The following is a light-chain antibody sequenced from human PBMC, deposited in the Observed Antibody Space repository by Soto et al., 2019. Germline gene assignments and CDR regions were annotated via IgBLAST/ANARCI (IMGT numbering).Light chain of an antibody. CDR2: RAS. CDR3: QQYNNWPPYT. Sequence: EIVMTQSPATLSVSPGERATLSCRASQSVSSNFAWYQQKPGQAPRLLIYRASTRPTGIPASFSGSGSGTEFTLTISSLQSEDFAVNYCQQYNNWPPYTFGQGTKLEIK. CDR1: QSVSSN. V-gene: IGKV3-15*01. J-gene: IGKJ2*01.